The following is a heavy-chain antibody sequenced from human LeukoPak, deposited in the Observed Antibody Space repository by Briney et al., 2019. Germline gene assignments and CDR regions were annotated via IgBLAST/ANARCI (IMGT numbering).Heavy chain of an antibody. CDR2: IYSGGST. CDR1: GFTVSSNY. CDR3: ARGGWRYYFDY. V-gene: IGHV3-53*04. Sequence: GGSLRLSCAASGFTVSSNYMSLVRQATGKGLEWVSVIYSGGSTYYADSVKGRFTISRHNSKNTLYLQMNSLRAEDTAVYYCARGGWRYYFDYWGQGTLVTVSS. J-gene: IGHJ4*02. D-gene: IGHD6-19*01.